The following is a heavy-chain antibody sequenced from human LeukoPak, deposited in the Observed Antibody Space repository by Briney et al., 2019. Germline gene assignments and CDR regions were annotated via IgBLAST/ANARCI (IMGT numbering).Heavy chain of an antibody. CDR1: GFTFSNAW. D-gene: IGHD3-10*01. CDR3: ARDASWFGELSYYFDY. V-gene: IGHV3-7*01. J-gene: IGHJ4*02. Sequence: GGSLRLSCAASGFTFSNAWMSWVRQAPGKGLEWVANIKQDGSEKYYVDSVKGRFTISRDNAKNSLYLQMNSLRAEDTAVYYCARDASWFGELSYYFDYWDQGTLVTVSS. CDR2: IKQDGSEK.